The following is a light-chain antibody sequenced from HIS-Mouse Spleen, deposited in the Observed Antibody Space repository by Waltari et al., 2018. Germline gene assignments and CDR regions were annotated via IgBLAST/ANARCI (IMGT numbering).Light chain of an antibody. CDR3: QQYNSYSWT. Sequence: DLQSTQSPSLLSASVGARFTITCRASQGISSYLAWYQQKPGKAPKLLIHAASTLQSGVPSRFSGSGSGTEFTLTISSLQPEDFATYYCQQYNSYSWTFGQGTKVEIK. V-gene: IGKV1-9*01. CDR1: QGISSY. CDR2: AAS. J-gene: IGKJ1*01.